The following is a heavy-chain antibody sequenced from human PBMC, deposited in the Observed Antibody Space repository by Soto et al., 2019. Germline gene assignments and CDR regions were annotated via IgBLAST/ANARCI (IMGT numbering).Heavy chain of an antibody. D-gene: IGHD3-3*01. CDR2: IYYSGST. V-gene: IGHV4-59*01. CDR3: ARIFGVVTDYYYYYYGMDV. Sequence: SETLSLTCTVSGGSISSYYWSWIRQPPGKGLEWIGYIYYSGSTNYNPSLKSRVTISVDTSKNQFSLKLSSVTAADTAVYYCARIFGVVTDYYYYYYGMDVWGQGTTVTVSS. J-gene: IGHJ6*02. CDR1: GGSISSYY.